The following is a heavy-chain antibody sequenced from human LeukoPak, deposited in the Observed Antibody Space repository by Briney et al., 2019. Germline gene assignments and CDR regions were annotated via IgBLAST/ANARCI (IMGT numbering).Heavy chain of an antibody. V-gene: IGHV5-51*01. D-gene: IGHD1-26*01. CDR2: LYPGDSDT. CDR3: ARQAPRYSGTYYAFDL. J-gene: IGHJ3*01. CDR1: GYPFTSYW. Sequence: GESLKISCKAPGYPFTSYWIGWVRQVPGKGLEWMGILYPGDSDTRYSPSFQGQVTISADKSISTAYLQWSSLKAADTAMYYCARQAPRYSGTYYAFDLWGQGTMVTVSS.